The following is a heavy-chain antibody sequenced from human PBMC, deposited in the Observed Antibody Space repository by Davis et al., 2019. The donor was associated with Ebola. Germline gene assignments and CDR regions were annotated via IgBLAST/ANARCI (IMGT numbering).Heavy chain of an antibody. CDR3: AREGYCSSTSCQLDAFDI. D-gene: IGHD2-2*01. V-gene: IGHV3-48*02. Sequence: GESLKIFCAASGFTFSSYSMNWVRQAPGKGVEWVSYISSSSSTIYYADSVKGRFTISRDNAKNSLYLQMNSLRDEDTAVYYCAREGYCSSTSCQLDAFDIWGQGTMVTVSS. J-gene: IGHJ3*02. CDR2: ISSSSSTI. CDR1: GFTFSSYS.